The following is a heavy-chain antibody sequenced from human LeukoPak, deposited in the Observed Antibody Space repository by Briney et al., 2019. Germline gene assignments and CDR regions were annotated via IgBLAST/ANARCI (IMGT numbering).Heavy chain of an antibody. CDR3: TTDTRRVVVPK. D-gene: IGHD2-15*01. J-gene: IGHJ4*02. CDR1: GFSFNDAW. V-gene: IGHV3-15*01. Sequence: PGGSLRLSCAASGFSFNDAWMSWVRQAPGKGLEWVGRIKRKTDGGTTDYAAPVKGRFTISRDDSKTSLYLQMNNLKTEDTAVYYCTTDTRRVVVPKWGQGTLVTASS. CDR2: IKRKTDGGTT.